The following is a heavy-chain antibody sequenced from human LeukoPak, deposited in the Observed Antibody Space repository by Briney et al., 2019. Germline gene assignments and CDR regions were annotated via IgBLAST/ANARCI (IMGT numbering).Heavy chain of an antibody. CDR2: ISAYNGNT. Sequence: ASVKVSCKASGYIFTSYGISWVRQAPGQGLEWMGWISAYNGNTNYAQKLQGRVTMTTDTSTSTAYMELRSLRSDDTAVYHCARTAVTVRNNYYFDNWGQGTWVTASS. CDR1: GYIFTSYG. D-gene: IGHD1/OR15-1a*01. V-gene: IGHV1-18*04. CDR3: ARTAVTVRNNYYFDN. J-gene: IGHJ4*02.